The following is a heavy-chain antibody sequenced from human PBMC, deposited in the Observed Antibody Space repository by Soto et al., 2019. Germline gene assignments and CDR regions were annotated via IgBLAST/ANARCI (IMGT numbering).Heavy chain of an antibody. Sequence: GGSLRLSCAASGFTFSSYSMNWVRQAPGKGLEYVSYISSSSSTIYYADSVKGRFTISRDNAKVSLYLHMNSLRAEDTAVYYCARDSRGVFDYWGQGTLVTVSS. CDR3: ARDSRGVFDY. V-gene: IGHV3-48*01. D-gene: IGHD3-10*01. J-gene: IGHJ4*02. CDR2: ISSSSSTI. CDR1: GFTFSSYS.